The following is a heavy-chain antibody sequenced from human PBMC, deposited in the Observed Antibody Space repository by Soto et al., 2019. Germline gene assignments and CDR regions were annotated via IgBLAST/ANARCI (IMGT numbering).Heavy chain of an antibody. Sequence: QVQLVESGGGVVQPGRSLRLSCAASGFTFSSYAMHWVRQAPGKGLEWMAVISYDGSNKYYADSVKGRFTISRDNSKNXLYLQMNSLRAEDTAVYYCARDPLWGTAMVLWYFDLWGRGTLVTVSS. D-gene: IGHD5-18*01. CDR2: ISYDGSNK. J-gene: IGHJ2*01. V-gene: IGHV3-30-3*01. CDR1: GFTFSSYA. CDR3: ARDPLWGTAMVLWYFDL.